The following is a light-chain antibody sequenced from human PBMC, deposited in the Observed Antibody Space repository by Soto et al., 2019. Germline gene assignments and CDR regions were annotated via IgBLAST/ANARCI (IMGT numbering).Light chain of an antibody. CDR2: DAS. J-gene: IGKJ1*01. Sequence: DIEMTQSPSTLSAPVGDRVTITCRASPTIRRWLAWYQQRPGKAPKVLNYDASTLESGVPARFSGSGPDTQYSLTIRSLQPEDSATYYCQHYNSDPWTFGQGTKVDIK. V-gene: IGKV1-5*01. CDR3: QHYNSDPWT. CDR1: PTIRRW.